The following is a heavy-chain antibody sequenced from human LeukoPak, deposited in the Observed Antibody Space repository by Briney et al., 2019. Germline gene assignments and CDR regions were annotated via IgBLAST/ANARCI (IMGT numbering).Heavy chain of an antibody. CDR1: GGSISSYY. D-gene: IGHD6-19*01. J-gene: IGHJ4*02. V-gene: IGHV4-4*07. CDR2: IYTSGST. CDR3: ARDRSSGWYGLGHKYYFDY. Sequence: SETLSLTCTVSGGSISSYYWSWIRQPAGKGLEWIGRIYTSGSTNYNPSLKSRVTMSVDTSKSQFSLKLSSVTAADTAVYYCARDRSSGWYGLGHKYYFDYWGQGTLVTVSS.